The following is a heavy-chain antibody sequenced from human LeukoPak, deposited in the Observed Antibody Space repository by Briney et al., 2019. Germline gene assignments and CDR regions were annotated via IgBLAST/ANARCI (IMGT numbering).Heavy chain of an antibody. CDR2: IKKDGSEK. D-gene: IGHD2-15*01. Sequence: GGSLRLSCTASGFIFSGSWMGWIRQAPGKGLEWVAIIKKDGSEKYYVDSMKGRFTISRDNAKNSLLLQMNSLRAEDTAIYYCTTDTWYSAGHWGQGTLVTVSS. CDR3: TTDTWYSAGH. CDR1: GFIFSGSW. V-gene: IGHV3-7*03. J-gene: IGHJ4*02.